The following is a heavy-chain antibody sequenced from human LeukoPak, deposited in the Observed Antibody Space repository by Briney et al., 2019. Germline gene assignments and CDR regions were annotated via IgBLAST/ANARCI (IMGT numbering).Heavy chain of an antibody. CDR3: ASTFPYCSDGSCAL. D-gene: IGHD2-15*01. J-gene: IGHJ4*02. CDR2: IDQDGNHE. V-gene: IGHV3-7*01. CDR1: GFTFSDYY. Sequence: GGSLRLSCAASGFTFSDYYVSWVRQAPGKGLEWVANIDQDGNHENYVDSVKGRFSISRDNAKNSLFLQMHSLRAEDTAVYYCASTFPYCSDGSCALGGQGTLVTVSS.